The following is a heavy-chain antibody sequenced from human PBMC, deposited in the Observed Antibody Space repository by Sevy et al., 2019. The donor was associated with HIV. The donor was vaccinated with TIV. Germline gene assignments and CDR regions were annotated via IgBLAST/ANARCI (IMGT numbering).Heavy chain of an antibody. D-gene: IGHD3-9*01. CDR1: GGSISSGGYY. CDR2: IYYSGST. J-gene: IGHJ4*02. V-gene: IGHV4-31*03. CDR3: ARGGPDYDILTGYSIKYYFDY. Sequence: SENLSLTCTVSGGSISSGGYYWSWIRQHPGKGLEWIGYIYYSGSTYYNPSLKSRVTISVDTSKNQFSLKLSSVTAADTAVYYSARGGPDYDILTGYSIKYYFDYWGQGTLVTVSS.